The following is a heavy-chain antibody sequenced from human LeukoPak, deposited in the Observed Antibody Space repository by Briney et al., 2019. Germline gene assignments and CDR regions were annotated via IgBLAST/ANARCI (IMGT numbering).Heavy chain of an antibody. V-gene: IGHV3-7*05. Sequence: GGSLRLSCAASGFTFSSYWMSWVRQAPGKGLEWVANIKQDGSEKYYVDSVKGRFTISRDNAKNSLYLQMNSLRAEDTAVYYCARKAAAGRSAFDYWGQGTLVTV. CDR3: ARKAAAGRSAFDY. CDR2: IKQDGSEK. D-gene: IGHD6-13*01. J-gene: IGHJ4*02. CDR1: GFTFSSYW.